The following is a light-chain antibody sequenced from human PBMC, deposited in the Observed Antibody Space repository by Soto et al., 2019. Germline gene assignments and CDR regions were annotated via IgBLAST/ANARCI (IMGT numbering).Light chain of an antibody. J-gene: IGLJ3*02. CDR3: QSYDSSLSGSV. CDR2: GNS. CDR1: SSNIGAGYD. Sequence: QSVLTQPPSVSGAPGQRVTIPCTGSSSNIGAGYDVHWYQQLPGTAPKLLIYGNSNRPSGVPDRFSGSKSGTSASLAITGLQAEDEADYYCQSYDSSLSGSVFGGVTKLTVL. V-gene: IGLV1-40*01.